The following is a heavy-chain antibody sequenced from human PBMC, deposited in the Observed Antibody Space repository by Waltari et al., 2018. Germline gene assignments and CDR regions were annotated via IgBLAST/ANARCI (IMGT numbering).Heavy chain of an antibody. Sequence: EVQLVESGGGLVQPGGSLGPSCAASGFTFSRSWMSWVRQAPGKGLEWVAKIKEDGSEKDYVDSVKGRFTISRDNAKNSLYLQMDSLRAEDTAVYYCATMGVGRFDYWGQGTLVTVSS. CDR3: ATMGVGRFDY. J-gene: IGHJ4*02. CDR1: GFTFSRSW. V-gene: IGHV3-7*02. D-gene: IGHD2-8*01. CDR2: IKEDGSEK.